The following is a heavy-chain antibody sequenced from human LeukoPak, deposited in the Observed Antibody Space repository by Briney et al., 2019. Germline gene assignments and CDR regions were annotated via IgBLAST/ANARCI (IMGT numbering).Heavy chain of an antibody. V-gene: IGHV3-23*01. CDR2: ISGSGGST. D-gene: IGHD3-22*01. J-gene: IGHJ4*02. Sequence: PGGSLRLSCAASGFTFSSYAMSWVRQAPGKGLEWVSVISGSGGSTYYADSVKGRFTISRDNSKNTLYLQMNSLRAEDTAVYYCAKGDNYYDSSGYYPADLDYWGQGTLVTVSS. CDR1: GFTFSSYA. CDR3: AKGDNYYDSSGYYPADLDY.